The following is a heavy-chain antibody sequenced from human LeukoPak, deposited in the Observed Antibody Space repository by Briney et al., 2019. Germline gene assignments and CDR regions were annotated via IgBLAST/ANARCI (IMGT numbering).Heavy chain of an antibody. V-gene: IGHV1-69*05. D-gene: IGHD3-3*01. CDR1: GGTFSSYT. Sequence: SVKVSCKASGGTFSSYTISWVRQAPGQGLEWMGRIIPIFGSANYAQKFQGRVTITTDETTSTAYMELSSLRYEDTAVYYCAITGGDFWSGYYYIDYWGQGTLVTVSS. J-gene: IGHJ4*02. CDR3: AITGGDFWSGYYYIDY. CDR2: IIPIFGSA.